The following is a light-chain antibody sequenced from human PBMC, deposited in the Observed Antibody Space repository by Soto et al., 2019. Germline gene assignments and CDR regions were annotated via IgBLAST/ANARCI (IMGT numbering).Light chain of an antibody. CDR3: CSSVGGPIWV. J-gene: IGLJ3*02. V-gene: IGLV2-23*02. CDR2: EVN. Sequence: QSALTPPASVSGSPGQSITISCTGTNSDVGGYDRVSWYQQHAGKAPTLMIYEVNKRPSGISNRFSGSKSGNTASLTISGLQAEDEADYYCCSSVGGPIWVFGGGTKVTVL. CDR1: NSDVGGYDR.